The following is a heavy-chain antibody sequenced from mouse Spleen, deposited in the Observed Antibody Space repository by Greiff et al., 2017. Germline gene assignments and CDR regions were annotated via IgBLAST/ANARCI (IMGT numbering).Heavy chain of an antibody. CDR2: IDPANGNT. CDR1: GFNIKDTY. CDR3: ARGHYYGSWFAY. Sequence: VQLKQSGAELVKPGASVKLSCTASGFNIKDTYMHWVKQRPEQGLEWIGRIDPANGNTKYDPKFQGKATITADTSSNTAYLQLSSLTSEDTAVYYCARGHYYGSWFAYWGQGTLVTVSA. J-gene: IGHJ3*01. V-gene: IGHV14-3*02. D-gene: IGHD1-2*01.